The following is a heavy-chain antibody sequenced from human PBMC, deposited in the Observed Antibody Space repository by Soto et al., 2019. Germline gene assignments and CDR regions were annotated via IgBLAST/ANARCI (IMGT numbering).Heavy chain of an antibody. CDR3: ARDPKGGYDSYFDY. Sequence: QVQLVQSGAEVKKPGASVKVSCKASGYTFTNYYIHWVRQAPGQGLEWMGIINPSGGSTGYAQKFLGRVTMTSDTSTRTVSMEMSSLRSDDTAVYYCARDPKGGYDSYFDYWGQGTLVTVSS. V-gene: IGHV1-46*01. CDR2: INPSGGST. D-gene: IGHD5-12*01. CDR1: GYTFTNYY. J-gene: IGHJ4*02.